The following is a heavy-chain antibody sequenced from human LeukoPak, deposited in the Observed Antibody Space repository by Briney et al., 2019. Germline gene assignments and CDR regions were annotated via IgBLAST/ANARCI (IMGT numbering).Heavy chain of an antibody. D-gene: IGHD3-22*01. CDR3: ARLRQWFPYRYWYFDL. Sequence: SETLSLTCAVSGGSISSSNWWSWVRQPPGKGLEWIGEIYHSGSTNYNPSLKSRVTISVVKSKNQFSLKLSSVTAADTAVYYCARLRQWFPYRYWYFDLWGRGTLVTVSS. J-gene: IGHJ2*01. V-gene: IGHV4-4*02. CDR2: IYHSGST. CDR1: GGSISSSNW.